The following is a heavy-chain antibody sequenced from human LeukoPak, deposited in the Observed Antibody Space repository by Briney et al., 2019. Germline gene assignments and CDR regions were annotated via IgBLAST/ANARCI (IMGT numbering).Heavy chain of an antibody. CDR1: GGSFSSYY. Sequence: PSETLSLTCAVYGGSFSSYYWTWIRQPPGKGLEWIGEINHSGSTNYNPSLKSRVTISVDTSKNQFTLKVRSVTAADTGVYFCARKGLRPLEWLSEYFFDYWGQGTLVSVAS. CDR2: INHSGST. V-gene: IGHV4-34*01. D-gene: IGHD3-3*01. J-gene: IGHJ4*02. CDR3: ARKGLRPLEWLSEYFFDY.